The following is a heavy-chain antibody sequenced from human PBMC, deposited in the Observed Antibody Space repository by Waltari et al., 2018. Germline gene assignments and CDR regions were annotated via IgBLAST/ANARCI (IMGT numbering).Heavy chain of an antibody. CDR3: ARAPPTRTFFFYGLDV. Sequence: QIYLVQSGAEVKKPGSSVTVSCTAPGDPFSYSAFTWVRRAPGQGLAWVGGIVPLFATTNVAQKFQGRVTLTADESTSTSYMELSGLRFEDTAVYYCARAPPTRTFFFYGLDVWGQGTTVTVSS. V-gene: IGHV1-69*01. CDR2: IVPLFATT. J-gene: IGHJ6*02. D-gene: IGHD5-12*01. CDR1: GDPFSYSA.